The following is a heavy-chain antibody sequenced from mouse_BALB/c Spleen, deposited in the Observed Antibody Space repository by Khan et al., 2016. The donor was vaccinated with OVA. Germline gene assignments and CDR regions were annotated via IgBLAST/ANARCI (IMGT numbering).Heavy chain of an antibody. J-gene: IGHJ3*01. D-gene: IGHD4-1*01. CDR1: GFTFSAYG. V-gene: IGHV5-6*01. CDR2: INSDGDYT. Sequence: EVELVESGGDLVKPGGSLRLSCTASGFTFSAYGLSWVRQPPDKRLEWVATINSDGDYTYYPDTLKGRFTISRNNSANTLYLQMSSLKYEDTAIYYCASHLTGSLAYWGQGTLVTVSA. CDR3: ASHLTGSLAY.